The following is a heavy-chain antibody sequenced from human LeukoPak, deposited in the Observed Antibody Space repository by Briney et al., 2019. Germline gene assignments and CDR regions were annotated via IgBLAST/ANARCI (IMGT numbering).Heavy chain of an antibody. D-gene: IGHD5-12*01. V-gene: IGHV3-74*01. Sequence: GGSLRLSCAASGFTFSTYWMHWVRQAPGKGLVWVSRINPDGTTTSYADSVKGRFTISRDNAKDTVYLQMNSLRAEDTAVYYCARGKYGGYFIDYWGQGTLVTVSS. J-gene: IGHJ4*02. CDR2: INPDGTTT. CDR1: GFTFSTYW. CDR3: ARGKYGGYFIDY.